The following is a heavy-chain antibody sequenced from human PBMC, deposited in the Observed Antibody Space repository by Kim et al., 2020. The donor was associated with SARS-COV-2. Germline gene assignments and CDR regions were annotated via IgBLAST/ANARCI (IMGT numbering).Heavy chain of an antibody. CDR3: ASEWLRTQYYFDY. J-gene: IGHJ4*02. Sequence: NPSFKDRVTLSVDTSKNQFSLQLSSVTAADTAVYYCASEWLRTQYYFDYWGQGTLVTVSS. V-gene: IGHV4-39*07. D-gene: IGHD5-12*01.